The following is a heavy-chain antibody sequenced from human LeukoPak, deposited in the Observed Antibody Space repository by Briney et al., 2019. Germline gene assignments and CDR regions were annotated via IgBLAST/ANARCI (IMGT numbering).Heavy chain of an antibody. Sequence: PGGSLRLSCAASGFTFSSYSMNWVRQAPGKGLEWVSSISSSSSYIYYVDSVKGRFTISRDNAKNSLYLQMNSLRAEDTAVYYCARVRSAGDWDDYWGQGTLVTVSS. CDR2: ISSSSSYI. CDR3: ARVRSAGDWDDY. J-gene: IGHJ4*02. V-gene: IGHV3-21*01. CDR1: GFTFSSYS. D-gene: IGHD3/OR15-3a*01.